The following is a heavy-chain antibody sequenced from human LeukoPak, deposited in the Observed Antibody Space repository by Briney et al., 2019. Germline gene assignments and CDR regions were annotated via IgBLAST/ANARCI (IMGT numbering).Heavy chain of an antibody. D-gene: IGHD5-12*01. V-gene: IGHV5-51*01. Sequence: RGESLKISCEGSGYSFTSYWIGWVRQMPGKGLEWMGIIYPGDSDTRYSPSFQGQVTISADKSISTAYLQWSSLKASDTAMYYCARHLYSGYDSGYYGMDVWGQGTTVTVSS. J-gene: IGHJ6*02. CDR3: ARHLYSGYDSGYYGMDV. CDR2: IYPGDSDT. CDR1: GYSFTSYW.